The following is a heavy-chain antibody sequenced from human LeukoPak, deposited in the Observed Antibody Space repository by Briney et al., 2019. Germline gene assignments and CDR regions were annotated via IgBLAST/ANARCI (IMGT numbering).Heavy chain of an antibody. CDR3: XXXXXXXWLVRGQRGYYYMDV. Sequence: GGSLRLSCAASGFTFSSYEMNWVRQAPGKGLEWVSYISSSGSTIYYADSVKGRFTISRDIAKNSLYLQLNSLRAEDTAVYYXXXXXXXXWLVRGQRGYYYMDVWGKGTTVTISS. V-gene: IGHV3-48*03. J-gene: IGHJ6*03. D-gene: IGHD6-19*01. CDR2: ISSSGSTI. CDR1: GFTFSSYE.